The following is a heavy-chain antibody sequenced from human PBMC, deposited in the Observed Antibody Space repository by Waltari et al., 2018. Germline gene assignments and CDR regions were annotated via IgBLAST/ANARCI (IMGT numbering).Heavy chain of an antibody. V-gene: IGHV3-53*01. Sequence: VQLVESGGDLIQPGGSLRLSCAAPGSTVRNTYRAWARQAPGKGLEWVSVIVRGGDTYYADSVKGRFTISRDSSRNTLHLQMNSLRVEDTAVYYCTRTLVPADPPRAMDVWGQGTVVSVSS. D-gene: IGHD2-2*01. CDR3: TRTLVPADPPRAMDV. J-gene: IGHJ6*02. CDR2: IVRGGDT. CDR1: GSTVRNTY.